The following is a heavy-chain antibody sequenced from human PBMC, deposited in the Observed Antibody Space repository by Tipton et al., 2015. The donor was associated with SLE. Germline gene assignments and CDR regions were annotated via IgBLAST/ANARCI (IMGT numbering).Heavy chain of an antibody. Sequence: SLRLSCAASGFTFSSCVMHWVRQAPGKGLEWVAFIRYDGSNKYYADSVKGRFTISRDNSKNTLYLQMNSLRAEDTAVYYCARVEWESHRLDYWGQGTLVTVSS. CDR1: GFTFSSCV. J-gene: IGHJ4*02. CDR3: ARVEWESHRLDY. CDR2: IRYDGSNK. D-gene: IGHD1-26*01. V-gene: IGHV3-30*02.